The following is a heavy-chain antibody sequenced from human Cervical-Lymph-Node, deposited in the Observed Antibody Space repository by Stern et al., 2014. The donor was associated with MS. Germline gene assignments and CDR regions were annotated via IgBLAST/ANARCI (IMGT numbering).Heavy chain of an antibody. J-gene: IGHJ6*02. CDR2: ISYDGSNK. CDR3: ARDRLDGDYVYYYGLDV. Sequence: VHLVESGGGVVRPGRSLRLSCATSGFTFSRYAVLWVRQAPGKGLEWVASISYDGSNKFYGDAVKCRFTITRDNAKNTLCLQMNSLRPEDSGVYHYARDRLDGDYVYYYGLDVWGQGTTVTVSS. D-gene: IGHD4-17*01. V-gene: IGHV3-30*04. CDR1: GFTFSRYA.